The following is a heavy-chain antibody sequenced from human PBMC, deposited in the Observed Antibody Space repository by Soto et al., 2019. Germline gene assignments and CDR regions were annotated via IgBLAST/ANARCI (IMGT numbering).Heavy chain of an antibody. D-gene: IGHD2-15*01. CDR2: ISTSTSYI. V-gene: IGHV3-21*01. CDR1: GFTVSSYG. J-gene: IGHJ3*02. CDR3: ARLYCRGGSCYSGDAFDI. Sequence: SXVSLRLTFAASGFTVSSYGRNWVRQAPGKGLEWVSSISTSTSYIYYADSVKGRFTISRDNAKNSVYLQMNSLRAEDTAVYYCARLYCRGGSCYSGDAFDIWGQGTMVTVSS.